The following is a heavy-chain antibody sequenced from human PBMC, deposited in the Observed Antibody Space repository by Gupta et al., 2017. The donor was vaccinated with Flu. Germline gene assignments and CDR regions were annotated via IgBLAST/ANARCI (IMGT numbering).Heavy chain of an antibody. CDR3: GKGVNAAPRGYDY. Sequence: EVQLLESGGGLVQPGGSLRLSCAASGFTFSSYAMCWVRQAPGKGLVGVSVISARGDVILYADSVKGRFTISRDNSKSTLYLQMNTLRDEDTAVYYCGKGVNAAPRGYDYWGQGTLVSVSS. CDR2: ISARGDVI. J-gene: IGHJ4*02. D-gene: IGHD3-16*01. V-gene: IGHV3-23*01. CDR1: GFTFSSYA.